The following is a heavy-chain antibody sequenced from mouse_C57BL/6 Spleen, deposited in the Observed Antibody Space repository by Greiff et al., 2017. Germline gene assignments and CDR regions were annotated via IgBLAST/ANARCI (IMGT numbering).Heavy chain of an antibody. CDR2: IYPRRCNT. V-gene: IGHV1-81*01. CDR1: GYTFTSYG. CDR3: ARRMVGAY. Sequence: VQLQQSGAELARPGASVKLSCKASGYTFTSYGISWVTQRTGQGLEWICEIYPRRCNTSSNQTFTGKATLTADKSSSTADMELRSLTAEDSAVYFCARRMVGAYWGQRTLVTVAA. D-gene: IGHD2-3*01. J-gene: IGHJ3*01.